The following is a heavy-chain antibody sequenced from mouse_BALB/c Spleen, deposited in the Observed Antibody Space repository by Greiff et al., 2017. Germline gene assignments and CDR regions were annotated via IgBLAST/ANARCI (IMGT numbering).Heavy chain of an antibody. CDR1: GFNIKDTY. Sequence: VQLQQSGAELVKPGASVKLSCTASGFNIKDTYMHWVKQRPEQGLEWIGRIDPANGNTKYDPKFQGKATITADTSSNTAYLQLSSLTSEDTAVYYWARVTTVVATDYWGQGTTLTVSS. CDR3: ARVTTVVATDY. D-gene: IGHD1-1*01. J-gene: IGHJ2*01. CDR2: IDPANGNT. V-gene: IGHV14-3*02.